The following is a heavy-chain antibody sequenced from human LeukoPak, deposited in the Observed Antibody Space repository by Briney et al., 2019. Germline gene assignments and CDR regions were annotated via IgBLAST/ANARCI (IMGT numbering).Heavy chain of an antibody. CDR1: GFTFSSYA. CDR3: ARDRVVVTRFDI. Sequence: GGSLRLSCAASGFTFSSYAMHWVRQAPGKGLEWVAVISYDGSNKYYADSVKGRFTISRDNSKNTLYLQMNSLRAEDTAVYYCARDRVVVTRFDIWGQGTLVTVSS. CDR2: ISYDGSNK. D-gene: IGHD3-22*01. V-gene: IGHV3-30-3*01. J-gene: IGHJ4*02.